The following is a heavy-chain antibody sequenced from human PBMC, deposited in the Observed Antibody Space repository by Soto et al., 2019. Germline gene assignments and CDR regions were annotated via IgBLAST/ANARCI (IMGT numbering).Heavy chain of an antibody. D-gene: IGHD2-15*01. CDR1: GFTFSNYG. V-gene: IGHV3-30*18. CDR2: ISHDGSNK. Sequence: QVQLVESGGGVVQPGRSLRLSCAGSGFTFSNYGLHWVRQTPGKGLEWVAFISHDGSNKYYADSVKGRFTISRDSSKSKLYLQMDRLRVEDTAVYYCAKDGARRSCSGRSCHPAGAYWGQGTLVTVSS. J-gene: IGHJ4*02. CDR3: AKDGARRSCSGRSCHPAGAY.